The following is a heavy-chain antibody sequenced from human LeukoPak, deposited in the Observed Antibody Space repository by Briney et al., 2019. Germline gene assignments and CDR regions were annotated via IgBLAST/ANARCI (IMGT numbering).Heavy chain of an antibody. CDR1: GYSWTSYW. Sequence: GESLKISCKGSGYSWTSYWIGCVRQMLGKGLEWMGIIYPGDSDTRYSPSFQGQVTISADKSISAAYLQWSSLKASDTAMYYCARLTGSGSYYPFDYWGQGTLVTVSS. D-gene: IGHD1-26*01. CDR3: ARLTGSGSYYPFDY. J-gene: IGHJ4*02. CDR2: IYPGDSDT. V-gene: IGHV5-51*01.